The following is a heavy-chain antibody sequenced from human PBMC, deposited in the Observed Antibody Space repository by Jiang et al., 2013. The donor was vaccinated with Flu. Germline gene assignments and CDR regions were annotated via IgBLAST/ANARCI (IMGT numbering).Heavy chain of an antibody. J-gene: IGHJ5*02. CDR2: INPSGGST. V-gene: IGHV1-46*01. Sequence: SGAEVKKPGASVKVSCKASGYTFTSYYMHWVRQAPGQGLEWMGIINPSGGSTSYAQKFQGRVTMTRDTSTSTVYMELSSLRSEDTAVYYCARDHSSFGRRITIFGVRAPIGGWFDPWGQGTLVTVSS. D-gene: IGHD3-3*01. CDR1: GYTFTSYY. CDR3: ARDHSSFGRRITIFGVRAPIGGWFDP.